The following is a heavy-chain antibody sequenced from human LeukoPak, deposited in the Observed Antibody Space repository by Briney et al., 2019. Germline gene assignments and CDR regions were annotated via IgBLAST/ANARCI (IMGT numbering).Heavy chain of an antibody. CDR2: IYTSGST. D-gene: IGHD2-15*01. CDR1: GGSISSGSYY. CDR3: ARGNSVVAALPVGYYYMDV. Sequence: PSETLSLTCTVSGGSISSGSYYWSWIRQPAGKGLEWIGRIYTSGSTNYNPSLKSRVTISVDTSKNQFSLKLSSVTAADTAVYYCARGNSVVAALPVGYYYMDVWGKGTTVTVSS. J-gene: IGHJ6*03. V-gene: IGHV4-61*02.